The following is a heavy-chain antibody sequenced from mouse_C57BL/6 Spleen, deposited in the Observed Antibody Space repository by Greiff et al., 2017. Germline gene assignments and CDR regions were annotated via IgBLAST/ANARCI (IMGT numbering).Heavy chain of an antibody. Sequence: VKLQESGPELVKPGASVKISCKASGYAFSSSWMNWVKQRPGKGLEWIGRIYPGDGDTNYNGKFKGKATLTADKSSSTAYMQLSSLTSEDSAVYFCAREETTVVHYFDYWGQGTTLTVSS. CDR3: AREETTVVHYFDY. D-gene: IGHD1-1*01. CDR2: IYPGDGDT. CDR1: GYAFSSSW. J-gene: IGHJ2*01. V-gene: IGHV1-82*01.